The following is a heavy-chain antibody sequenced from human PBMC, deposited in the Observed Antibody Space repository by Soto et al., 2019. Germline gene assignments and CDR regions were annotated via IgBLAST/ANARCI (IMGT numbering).Heavy chain of an antibody. Sequence: QVQLVQSGAEVKKPGSSVKVSCKASGGTFSSYAISWVRQAPGQGLEWMGGIIPIFGTANYAQKFQGRVTITGDEPRRTAYMELSSRRSEDRAVYYCARGVVGSSSWGAWYFDLWGRGTLVTVSS. J-gene: IGHJ2*01. CDR1: GGTFSSYA. CDR2: IIPIFGTA. V-gene: IGHV1-69*01. D-gene: IGHD6-6*01. CDR3: ARGVVGSSSWGAWYFDL.